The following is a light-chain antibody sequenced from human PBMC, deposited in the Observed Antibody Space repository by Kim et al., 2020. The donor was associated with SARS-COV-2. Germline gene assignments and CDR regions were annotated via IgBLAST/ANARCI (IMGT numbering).Light chain of an antibody. V-gene: IGLV6-57*01. CDR2: EDD. J-gene: IGLJ3*02. Sequence: KTVTIYCPRSSGSITSNYVQWHQQRPGSSPTTLIFEDDQRPSGVPDRFSASIDSSSNSASLTISELKTEDEGDYYCQSYDSNIQGVFGGGTQLTVL. CDR3: QSYDSNIQGV. CDR1: SGSITSNY.